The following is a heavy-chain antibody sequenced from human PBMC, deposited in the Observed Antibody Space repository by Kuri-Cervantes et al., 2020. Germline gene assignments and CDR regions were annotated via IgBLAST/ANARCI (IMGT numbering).Heavy chain of an antibody. CDR3: AREERVATTLWGNYYYGMDV. V-gene: IGHV3-11*04. CDR2: ISSSGSTI. Sequence: GESLKISCAASGFTFSDYYMSWIRQAPGKGLEWVSYISSSGSTIYYADSVKGRFTVSRDNAKNSLYLQMNSLRAEDTAVYYCAREERVATTLWGNYYYGMDVWGQGTTVTVSS. J-gene: IGHJ6*02. D-gene: IGHD1-26*01. CDR1: GFTFSDYY.